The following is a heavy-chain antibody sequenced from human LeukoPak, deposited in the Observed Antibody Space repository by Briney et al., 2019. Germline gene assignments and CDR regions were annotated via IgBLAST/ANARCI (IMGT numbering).Heavy chain of an antibody. J-gene: IGHJ4*02. CDR2: ISGGGDGT. CDR3: AKGHSAYGTGFDY. V-gene: IGHV3-23*01. CDR1: GITFSTFA. Sequence: PGGSLRLSCAASGITFSTFAMSWVRQAPGRGLECVSVISGGGDGTYYAETVRGRFTISRDNSKNTLYLQMSSLRADDTAIYYCAKGHSAYGTGFDYWGQGTLVTVSS. D-gene: IGHD5-12*01.